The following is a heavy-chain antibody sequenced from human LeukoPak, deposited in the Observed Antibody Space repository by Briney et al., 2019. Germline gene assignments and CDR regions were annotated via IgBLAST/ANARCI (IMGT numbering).Heavy chain of an antibody. D-gene: IGHD6-19*01. CDR1: GFTFDDYA. J-gene: IGHJ4*02. V-gene: IGHV3-9*01. CDR2: ISWNSGSI. Sequence: PGGSLRLSCAASGFTFDDYAMHWVRQAPGKGLEWVSGISWNSGSIGYADSVKGRFTISRDNAKNSLYLQMNSLRAEDTALYYCAKDSRVSGPFVYWGQGTLVTVSS. CDR3: AKDSRVSGPFVY.